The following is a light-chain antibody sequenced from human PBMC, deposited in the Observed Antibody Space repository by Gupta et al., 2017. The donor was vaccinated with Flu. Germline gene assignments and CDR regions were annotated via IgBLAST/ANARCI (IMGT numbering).Light chain of an antibody. J-gene: IGLJ1*01. Sequence: ITISCTGSRSYVGGYNYVSWYQQHPGKVPNLLIYDVSNRPSGVSTRFSGSKSGNTASLTISGLQAEDEADYYCNSYTRTTTLYVFGTGTRVTVL. CDR1: RSYVGGYNY. CDR2: DVS. CDR3: NSYTRTTTLYV. V-gene: IGLV2-14*03.